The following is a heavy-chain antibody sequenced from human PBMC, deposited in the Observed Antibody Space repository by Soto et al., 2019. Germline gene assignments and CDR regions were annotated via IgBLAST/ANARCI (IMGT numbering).Heavy chain of an antibody. V-gene: IGHV3-30-3*01. D-gene: IGHD3-10*01. CDR2: ISYDGSNK. CDR3: ARGPMGRYYGSGSYYFDY. Sequence: QVQLVESGGGVVQPGRSLRLSCAASGFTFSSYAMHWVRQAPGKGLEWVAVISYDGSNKYYADSVKGRFTISRDNSKNTXXLQMNSLGAEDTAVYYCARGPMGRYYGSGSYYFDYWGQGTLVTVSS. J-gene: IGHJ4*02. CDR1: GFTFSSYA.